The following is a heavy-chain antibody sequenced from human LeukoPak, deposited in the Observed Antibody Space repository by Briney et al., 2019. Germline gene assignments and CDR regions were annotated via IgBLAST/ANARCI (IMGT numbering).Heavy chain of an antibody. CDR2: TSGSGGST. D-gene: IGHD5-24*01. J-gene: IGHJ4*02. CDR1: GFTFSSYA. Sequence: GGSLRLSCVVSGFTFSSYAMSWVRQAPGKGLEWVSGTSGSGGSTYYADSVKGRFTISRDNSKNTLYLQMNSLRAEDTAVYYCAKDRRDGYNSFDYWGQGTLVTVSS. CDR3: AKDRRDGYNSFDY. V-gene: IGHV3-23*01.